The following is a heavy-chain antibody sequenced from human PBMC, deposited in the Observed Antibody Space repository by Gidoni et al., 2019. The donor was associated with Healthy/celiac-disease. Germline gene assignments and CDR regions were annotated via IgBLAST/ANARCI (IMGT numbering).Heavy chain of an antibody. CDR3: ARGFSSGWYGPRLDY. D-gene: IGHD6-19*01. Sequence: QVQLQQWGAGLLQPSETLSLTCAVYGGSFSGYYWSWIRQPPGKGLEWIGESNHSGSTNYNPSLKSRVTISVETSKNRFSLKLSSVTAADTAVYYCARGFSSGWYGPRLDYWGQGTLVNVSS. CDR1: GGSFSGYY. V-gene: IGHV4-34*01. J-gene: IGHJ4*02. CDR2: SNHSGST.